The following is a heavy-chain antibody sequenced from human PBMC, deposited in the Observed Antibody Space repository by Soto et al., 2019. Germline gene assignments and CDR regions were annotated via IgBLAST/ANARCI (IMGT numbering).Heavy chain of an antibody. CDR3: AQQRADYGSGAGTFYCDS. V-gene: IGHV3-23*01. D-gene: IGHD3-10*01. Sequence: GGSLRLSCTVSGVTFSNYAMHWVRQAPGKGLEWLSSLSGSGGTTYYADSVKGRFIISRDNSKNTLYLLMNSLRAEDTALYYSAQQRADYGSGAGTFYCDSCRQGALGAVSS. CDR2: LSGSGGTT. CDR1: GVTFSNYA. J-gene: IGHJ4*02.